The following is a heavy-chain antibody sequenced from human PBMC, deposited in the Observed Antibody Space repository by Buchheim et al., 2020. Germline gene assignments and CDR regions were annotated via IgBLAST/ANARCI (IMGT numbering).Heavy chain of an antibody. J-gene: IGHJ4*02. Sequence: EVQLVESGGGFITPGGSLRLSCAASGFTFNSVWMSWVRQAPGKGLEWVGRIKSITDGGTTDYAAPVQGRFTISRYTSRTTVFLQMNSLRTEDTAIYYCAILSGSYAYWGQGTL. V-gene: IGHV3-15*01. CDR1: GFTFNSVW. CDR3: AILSGSYAY. D-gene: IGHD1-26*01. CDR2: IKSITDGGTT.